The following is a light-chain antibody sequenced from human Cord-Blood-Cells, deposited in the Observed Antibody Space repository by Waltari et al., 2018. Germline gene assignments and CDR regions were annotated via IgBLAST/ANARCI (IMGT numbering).Light chain of an antibody. J-gene: IGKJ1*01. V-gene: IGKV1-39*01. CDR3: QQSYSTPPWT. Sequence: DIQMTQSPSSLSSSVGDRVTITCRASQSISSYLNWYQQNPGKAPKLLIYAASSLQSGVPSRFSGSGSGTDFTLTISSLQPEDFATYYCQQSYSTPPWTCGQGTKVEIK. CDR1: QSISSY. CDR2: AAS.